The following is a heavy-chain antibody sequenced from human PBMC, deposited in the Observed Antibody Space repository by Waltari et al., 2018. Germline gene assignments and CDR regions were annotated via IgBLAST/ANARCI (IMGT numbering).Heavy chain of an antibody. J-gene: IGHJ6*03. Sequence: QVQLVQSGAEVKKPGASVKVSCKASGYTFTSYGISWVRQAPGQGLEWMGWISAYNGNTNYAQKIQGRVTMTTDTSTSTAYMELRSLRSDDTAVYYCARGETGVPRNYYYYYMDVWGKGTTVTVSS. D-gene: IGHD2-8*02. V-gene: IGHV1-18*01. CDR1: GYTFTSYG. CDR2: ISAYNGNT. CDR3: ARGETGVPRNYYYYYMDV.